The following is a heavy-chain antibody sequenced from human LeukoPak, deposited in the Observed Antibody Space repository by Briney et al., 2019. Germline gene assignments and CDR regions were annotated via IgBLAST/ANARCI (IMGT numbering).Heavy chain of an antibody. D-gene: IGHD5-24*01. V-gene: IGHV3-7*01. J-gene: IGHJ4*02. Sequence: AGGSLRLSCAVSGFTFSSFTMSWVRQAPGKGLEWVANINQDGSEKYYVDSVKGRFTVSRDNAKNSLYLQMNSLRAEDTAVYYCARPRWLQFGPHDCWGQGTLVTVSS. CDR1: GFTFSSFT. CDR3: ARPRWLQFGPHDC. CDR2: INQDGSEK.